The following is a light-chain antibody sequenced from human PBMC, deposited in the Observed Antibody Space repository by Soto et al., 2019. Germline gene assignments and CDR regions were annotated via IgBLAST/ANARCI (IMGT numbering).Light chain of an antibody. Sequence: QSVLTQPPSVSGAPGQGVTISCSGSASNIGKNGVNWYQQLPGKAPKLVVYYDDLLPSGVSDRFSGSNSGTSASLAISGLQSEDEADYYCATWDDSLNVVFGGGTKLTVL. CDR3: ATWDDSLNVV. V-gene: IGLV1-36*01. CDR1: ASNIGKNG. J-gene: IGLJ2*01. CDR2: YDD.